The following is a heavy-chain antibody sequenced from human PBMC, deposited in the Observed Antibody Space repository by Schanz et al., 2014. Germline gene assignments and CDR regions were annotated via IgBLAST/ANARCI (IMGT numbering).Heavy chain of an antibody. D-gene: IGHD6-19*01. J-gene: IGHJ4*02. Sequence: QLQMQESGPGLVKPSETLSLTCSVSGDSISSTSYYWGWIRQPPGKGLEWIGSIYYSGSTYYNASLKGRATIPVDTSKTQSPLKLTSVTAADSAVYYCARLWGGWRIPDYWGQGTLVTVSS. CDR1: GDSISSTSYY. V-gene: IGHV4-39*01. CDR2: IYYSGST. CDR3: ARLWGGWRIPDY.